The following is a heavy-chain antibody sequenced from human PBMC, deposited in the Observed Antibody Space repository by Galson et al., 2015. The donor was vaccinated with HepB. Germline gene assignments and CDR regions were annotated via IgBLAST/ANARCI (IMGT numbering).Heavy chain of an antibody. J-gene: IGHJ6*02. CDR1: GYTFTSYG. V-gene: IGHV1-18*04. CDR2: ISAYNGNT. CDR3: ARAWGHIAAAFGRGDYGGMDV. Sequence: SVKVSCKASGYTFTSYGISWVRQAPGQGLEWMGWISAYNGNTNYAQKLQGRVTMTTDTSTSTAYMELRSLRSDDTAVYYCARAWGHIAAAFGRGDYGGMDVWGQGTTVTVSS. D-gene: IGHD6-13*01.